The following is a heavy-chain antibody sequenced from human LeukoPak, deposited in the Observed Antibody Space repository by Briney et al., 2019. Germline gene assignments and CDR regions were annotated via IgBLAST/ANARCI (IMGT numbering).Heavy chain of an antibody. Sequence: SETLSLTCTDSGGSLSSYYWSWIRQPPGKGLEWIGYIYYSGSTNYTPSLKSRVTISVDTSKNQFSLKLTSVTAADTAVYYCARQKFMDSGSGTYFDYWAQGTLVTVSS. CDR3: ARQKFMDSGSGTYFDY. J-gene: IGHJ4*02. CDR1: GGSLSSYY. D-gene: IGHD3/OR15-3a*01. V-gene: IGHV4-59*08. CDR2: IYYSGST.